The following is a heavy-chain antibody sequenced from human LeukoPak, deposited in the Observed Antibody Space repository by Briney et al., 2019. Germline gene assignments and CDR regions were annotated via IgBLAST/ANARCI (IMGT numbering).Heavy chain of an antibody. CDR1: GGTFSSYA. J-gene: IGHJ5*02. Sequence: ASVKVSCKASGGTFSSYAISWVRQAPGQGLEWMGGIIPIFGTANYAQKFQGRVTITTDESTSTAYMELSSLRSEDTAVYYCARTTGHIAPRSNWFDPWGQGTLVTVSS. CDR3: ARTTGHIAPRSNWFDP. D-gene: IGHD2-21*01. CDR2: IIPIFGTA. V-gene: IGHV1-69*05.